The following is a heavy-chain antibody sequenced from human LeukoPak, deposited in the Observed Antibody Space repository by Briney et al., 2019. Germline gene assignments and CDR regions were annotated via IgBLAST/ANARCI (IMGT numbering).Heavy chain of an antibody. J-gene: IGHJ4*02. D-gene: IGHD3-22*01. Sequence: PGGSLRLSCAASGFTVSSNHMSWVRQAPGKGLEWVSVIYSGGSTSYADSVKGRFTISRDNSKNTLYLQLNSLRAEDTAVYYCAKPTTWLGRFDYWGQGALVTVSS. V-gene: IGHV3-53*01. CDR3: AKPTTWLGRFDY. CDR2: IYSGGST. CDR1: GFTVSSNH.